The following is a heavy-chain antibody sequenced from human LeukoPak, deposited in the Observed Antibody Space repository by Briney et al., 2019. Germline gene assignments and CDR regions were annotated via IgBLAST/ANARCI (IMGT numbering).Heavy chain of an antibody. CDR2: INNSGST. D-gene: IGHD6-25*01. CDR3: AREGGDPRWLDP. Sequence: SETLSPTCTVSGGSISTFYWTWIRQPAGKGLEWIGRINNSGSTNYNPSLRSRVSMSVDRSKNQFSVTLSSVAAADTAVYFCAREGGDPRWLDPWGQGTLVTVSS. V-gene: IGHV4-4*07. CDR1: GGSISTFY. J-gene: IGHJ5*02.